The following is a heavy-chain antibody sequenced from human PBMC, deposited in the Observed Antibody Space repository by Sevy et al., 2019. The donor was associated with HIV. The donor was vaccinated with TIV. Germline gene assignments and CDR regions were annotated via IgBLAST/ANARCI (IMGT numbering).Heavy chain of an antibody. CDR2: TYYRSKWYS. CDR1: GDSVSTSSAT. D-gene: IGHD1-7*01. J-gene: IGHJ6*02. Sequence: SQTLSLTCAISGDSVSTSSATWNWFRQSPSRGLEWLGRTYYRSKWYSDYEVSVKGRVTINPDTSKNQFSLHLESVTHEDTAVYFCARGDELNSYYYGMDVWGQGTTVTVSS. V-gene: IGHV6-1*01. CDR3: ARGDELNSYYYGMDV.